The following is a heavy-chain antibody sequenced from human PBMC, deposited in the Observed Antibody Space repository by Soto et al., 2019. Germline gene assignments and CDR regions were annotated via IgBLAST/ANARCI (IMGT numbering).Heavy chain of an antibody. J-gene: IGHJ5*02. CDR3: AREPRYYYDSSGYLNWFDP. CDR2: ISSSISTI. D-gene: IGHD3-22*01. CDR1: GFTFGSYS. Sequence: GGSLSLSCAASGFTFGSYSMNWVRQAPGKGLEWVSYISSSISTIYYADSVKGRFTISRDNAKNSLYLQMNSLRDEDTAVYYCAREPRYYYDSSGYLNWFDPWGQGTLVTVSS. V-gene: IGHV3-48*02.